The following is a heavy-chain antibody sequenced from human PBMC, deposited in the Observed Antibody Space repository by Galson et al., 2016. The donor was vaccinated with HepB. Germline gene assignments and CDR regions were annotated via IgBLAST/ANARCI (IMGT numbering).Heavy chain of an antibody. V-gene: IGHV3-33*01. CDR3: ASNKMGTTHFEY. J-gene: IGHJ4*02. Sequence: SLRLSCAASGFSFSSYGMHWVRQAPGKGLEWVAFIWYDGSNKYYADSVKGRFTISRDNSMNTLYVQMNSLRAEDTAVYYCASNKMGTTHFEYWGQGTLVTVSS. CDR2: IWYDGSNK. D-gene: IGHD5-24*01. CDR1: GFSFSSYG.